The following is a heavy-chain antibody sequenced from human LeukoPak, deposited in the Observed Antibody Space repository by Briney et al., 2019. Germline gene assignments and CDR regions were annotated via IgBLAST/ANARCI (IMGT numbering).Heavy chain of an antibody. CDR3: ARLRVGALDN. V-gene: IGHV4-34*01. Sequence: SETLSLTCTVYGGSFSGYYWSWIRQPPGEGLEWIGEINHSGSANYNPSLKSRVTISVDTSKNLFSLRLSSLTAADTAIYYCARLRVGALDNWGQGALVTVSS. J-gene: IGHJ4*02. CDR2: INHSGSA. CDR1: GGSFSGYY. D-gene: IGHD1-26*01.